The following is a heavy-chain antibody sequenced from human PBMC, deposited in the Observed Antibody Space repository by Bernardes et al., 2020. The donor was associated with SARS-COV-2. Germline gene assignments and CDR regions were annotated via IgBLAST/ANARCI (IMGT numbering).Heavy chain of an antibody. J-gene: IGHJ4*02. Sequence: GGSLRLSCAASGFTVSSHYMNWVRQAPGKGLEWVSAIYGGESTDYADSVKGRFTISRDNSKNMVYLQMNSLRIEDTAVYYCARDPRSGTYGVDYFDYWGQGTLVTVSS. CDR1: GFTVSSHY. D-gene: IGHD1-26*01. CDR3: ARDPRSGTYGVDYFDY. CDR2: IYGGEST. V-gene: IGHV3-66*02.